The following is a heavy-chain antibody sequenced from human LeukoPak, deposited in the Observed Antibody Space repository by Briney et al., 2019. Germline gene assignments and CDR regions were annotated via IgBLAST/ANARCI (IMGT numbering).Heavy chain of an antibody. J-gene: IGHJ4*02. CDR1: GFSLSTSGVG. V-gene: IGHV2-5*01. CDR2: IYWNDDK. D-gene: IGHD3-3*01. CDR3: AHNPLFLEWSPDRPLWFNYGYYFDY. Sequence: SGPTLVKPTQTLTLTCTFSGFSLSTSGVGVGWIRQPPGKALEWLALIYWNDDKRYSPSLKSRLTITKDTSKNQVVLTMTNMDPVDTATYYCAHNPLFLEWSPDRPLWFNYGYYFDYWGQGTLVTVSS.